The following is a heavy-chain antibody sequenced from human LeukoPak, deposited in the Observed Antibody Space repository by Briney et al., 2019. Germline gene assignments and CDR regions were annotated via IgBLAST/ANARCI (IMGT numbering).Heavy chain of an antibody. CDR2: IDPGVSDT. Sequence: GESLKISCKGSGSTFTSYWIGWVRQPPGKGLEWMGIIDPGVSDTRYSPSFQGQVTISADKSISTSYLQWSSLKPSDTAMYYCARSPYSGRYSYFDYWGQGTLVTVSS. V-gene: IGHV5-51*01. J-gene: IGHJ4*02. CDR3: ARSPYSGRYSYFDY. CDR1: GSTFTSYW. D-gene: IGHD1-26*01.